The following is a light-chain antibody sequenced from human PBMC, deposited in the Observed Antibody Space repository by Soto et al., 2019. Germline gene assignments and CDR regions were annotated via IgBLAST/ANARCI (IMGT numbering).Light chain of an antibody. CDR3: AVWGNNLNGLGV. CDR2: SND. V-gene: IGLV1-44*01. J-gene: IGLJ3*02. Sequence: QSVLTQPPSASGPPGQRVTISCSGSGSTIGSNTVDWYQQLPGTAPKLLIYSNDQRPLGVPDRFSVSRSGTSASLAISGLQPDDEGIYYCAVWGNNLNGLGVFGGGTKLTVL. CDR1: GSTIGSNT.